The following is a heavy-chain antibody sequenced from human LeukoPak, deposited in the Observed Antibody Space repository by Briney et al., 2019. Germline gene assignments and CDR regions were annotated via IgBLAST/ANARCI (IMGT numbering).Heavy chain of an antibody. CDR3: AKAPYCSGGSCYSKYNWFDP. V-gene: IGHV3-23*01. D-gene: IGHD2-15*01. J-gene: IGHJ5*02. CDR1: GFTFSSYA. CDR2: ISGSGGST. Sequence: GGSLRLSCAASGFTFSSYAMSWVRQAPGKGLEWVSAISGSGGSTYYADSVKGRFTISRDNSKNTLYLQMNSLRAEDTAVYYCAKAPYCSGGSCYSKYNWFDPWGQGTLVTVSS.